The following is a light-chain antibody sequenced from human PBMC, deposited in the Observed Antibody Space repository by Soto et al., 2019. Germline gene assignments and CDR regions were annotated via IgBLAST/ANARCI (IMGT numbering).Light chain of an antibody. CDR1: QSISSW. CDR3: QQYTNYPWT. Sequence: DIQMTQSPPTLSASVGDRVTITCLASQSISSWLAWYQQRPGKAPNLLIYDVSSLESGVPSRFSGSGSGTEFPLTISSLQPDDFATYYCQQYTNYPWTFGQGTKVEIK. V-gene: IGKV1-5*01. J-gene: IGKJ1*01. CDR2: DVS.